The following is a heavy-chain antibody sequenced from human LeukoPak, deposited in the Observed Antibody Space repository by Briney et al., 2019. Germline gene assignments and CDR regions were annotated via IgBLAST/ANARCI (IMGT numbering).Heavy chain of an antibody. Sequence: GGSLRLSCAASGFTFSSYGMHWVRQAPGKGLEWVAFIRYDGSNKYYADSVKGRFTISRDNSKNTLYLQMNSLRAEDTAAYYCAKDVTSSSGYSINWFDPWGQGTLVTVSS. V-gene: IGHV3-30*02. CDR3: AKDVTSSSGYSINWFDP. CDR2: IRYDGSNK. J-gene: IGHJ5*02. CDR1: GFTFSSYG. D-gene: IGHD3-22*01.